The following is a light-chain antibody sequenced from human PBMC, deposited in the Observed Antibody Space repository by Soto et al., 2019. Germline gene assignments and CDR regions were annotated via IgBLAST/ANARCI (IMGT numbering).Light chain of an antibody. CDR1: SSDVGGYNY. CDR2: EVS. J-gene: IGLJ1*01. Sequence: QSVLTQPASVSGPPGQSITISCTGTSSDVGGYNYVCWYQHHPGKAPKLIISEVSNRPSGVSDHFSGSKSGNTASLTISGLQPEDEADYYCTSFTSSTTYVFGTGTKVTVL. V-gene: IGLV2-14*01. CDR3: TSFTSSTTYV.